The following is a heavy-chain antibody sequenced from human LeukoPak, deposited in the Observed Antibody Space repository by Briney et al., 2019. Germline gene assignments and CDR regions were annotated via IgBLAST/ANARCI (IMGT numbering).Heavy chain of an antibody. CDR3: ARSITSSWYGDFQH. J-gene: IGHJ1*01. CDR2: IYYSGST. Sequence: SETLSLTCTVSGGSMSGYFWSLIRQPPGKGLEWIGYIYYSGSTNYNPSLKSRVTISVDTSKNQFSLKLSSVTAADTAVYYCARSITSSWYGDFQHWGQGTLVTVSS. CDR1: GGSMSGYF. D-gene: IGHD6-13*01. V-gene: IGHV4-59*01.